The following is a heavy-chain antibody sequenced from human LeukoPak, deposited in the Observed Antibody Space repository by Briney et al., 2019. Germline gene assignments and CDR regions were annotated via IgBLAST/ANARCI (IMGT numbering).Heavy chain of an antibody. CDR2: ISGSGGST. CDR3: AKVSIAVASYYFDY. V-gene: IGHV3-23*01. CDR1: GFTFSSYS. Sequence: PGGSLRLSCAASGFTFSSYSMNWVRQAPGKGLEWVSAISGSGGSTYYADSVKGRFTISRDNSKNTLYLQMNSLRAEDTAVYYCAKVSIAVASYYFDYWGQGTLVTVSS. D-gene: IGHD6-19*01. J-gene: IGHJ4*02.